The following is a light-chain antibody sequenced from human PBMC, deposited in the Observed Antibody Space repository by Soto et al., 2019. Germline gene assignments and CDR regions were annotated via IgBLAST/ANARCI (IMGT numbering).Light chain of an antibody. J-gene: IGKJ1*01. CDR2: GAS. CDR1: QSVSSSY. CDR3: QQYGSSQT. Sequence: EIVLTQSPGTLSFSPGDRATLSCRASQSVSSSYLAWYQQKPGQAPRLLIYGASSRATGIPDRFSGSGSGTDFTLTISRLEPEDFAVYYCQQYGSSQTFGQGTKVDI. V-gene: IGKV3-20*01.